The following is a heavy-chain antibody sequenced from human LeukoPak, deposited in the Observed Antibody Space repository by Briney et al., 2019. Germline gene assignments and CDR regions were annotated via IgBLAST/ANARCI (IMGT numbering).Heavy chain of an antibody. V-gene: IGHV1-18*01. J-gene: IGHJ4*02. CDR1: GYTFTSYG. Sequence: GASVKVSCKASGYTFTSYGISWVRQAPGQGLEWMGWISAYNGNTNYAQKFQGRVTMTTDTSTGTAYMDLRNLRFDDTAVYFCARSGRGTYYYFDLWGQGTLVTVSS. D-gene: IGHD1-26*01. CDR3: ARSGRGTYYYFDL. CDR2: ISAYNGNT.